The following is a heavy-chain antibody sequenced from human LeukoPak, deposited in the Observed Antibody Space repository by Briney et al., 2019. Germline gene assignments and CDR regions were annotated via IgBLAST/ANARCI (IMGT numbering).Heavy chain of an antibody. CDR3: ARALGYCSSASCYYFDN. J-gene: IGHJ4*02. CDR2: IKEDGSEA. CDR1: GLTISGHW. Sequence: GGSLRLSCAASGLTISGHWMAWVRQAPGKGLEWVAGIKEDGSEAHYVDSVKGRFTISRDNAKNSLYLQMNSLRAEDTAVYYCARALGYCSSASCYYFDNWGQGTLVTVSS. V-gene: IGHV3-7*01. D-gene: IGHD2-2*01.